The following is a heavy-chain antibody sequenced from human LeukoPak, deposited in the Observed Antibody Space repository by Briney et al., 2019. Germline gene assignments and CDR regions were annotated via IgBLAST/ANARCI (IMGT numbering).Heavy chain of an antibody. Sequence: GGSLRLSCAASGFTFSSYAMSWVRQAPGKGLEWVSAISGSGGSTYYADSVKGRFTISRDNSKNTLYLQMNSLRAEDTAVYYCAKYSSGWLGGFGAFDIWGQGTMVTVSS. CDR3: AKYSSGWLGGFGAFDI. CDR1: GFTFSSYA. V-gene: IGHV3-23*01. CDR2: ISGSGGST. J-gene: IGHJ3*02. D-gene: IGHD6-19*01.